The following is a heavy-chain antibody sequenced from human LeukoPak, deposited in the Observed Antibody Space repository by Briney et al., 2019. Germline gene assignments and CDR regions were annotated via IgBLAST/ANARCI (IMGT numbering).Heavy chain of an antibody. CDR1: GGSISSYY. Sequence: PSETLSLTCTVSGGSISSYYWSWIRQPPGKGLEWIGYIYYSGSTNYNPSLKSRVTISVDTSKNQFSLKLSSVTAADTAVYYCARAPVSSGHRRWFDPWGQGTLVTVSS. D-gene: IGHD3-22*01. CDR2: IYYSGST. CDR3: ARAPVSSGHRRWFDP. J-gene: IGHJ5*02. V-gene: IGHV4-59*01.